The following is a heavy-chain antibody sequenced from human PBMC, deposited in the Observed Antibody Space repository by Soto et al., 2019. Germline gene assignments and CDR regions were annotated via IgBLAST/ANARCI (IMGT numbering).Heavy chain of an antibody. CDR3: ARVPDR. V-gene: IGHV4-59*12. Sequence: PSETLSLTCTVSGDSISNFSWSWIRQPPGKGLEWIGYIYNSGSTYYNPSLKSRVTISVDRSKNQFSLKLSSVTAADTAVYYCARVPDRWGQGTLVTVSS. CDR1: GDSISNFS. D-gene: IGHD2-2*01. CDR2: IYNSGST. J-gene: IGHJ5*02.